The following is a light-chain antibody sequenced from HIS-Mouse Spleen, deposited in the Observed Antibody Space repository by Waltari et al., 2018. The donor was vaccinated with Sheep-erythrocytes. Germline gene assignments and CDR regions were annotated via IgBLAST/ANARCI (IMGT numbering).Light chain of an antibody. V-gene: IGLV2-8*01. J-gene: IGLJ2*01. CDR2: GGS. Sequence: QSALTQPPSASGSPGQSVTISCTGNSSEDGGYYDVPRYQQHPGKAPKLMIYGGSKRPSGVPDRFSGSKSGNTASLTVSGLQAEDEADYYCSSYAGSNNVVFGGGTKLTVL. CDR1: SSEDGGYYD. CDR3: SSYAGSNNVV.